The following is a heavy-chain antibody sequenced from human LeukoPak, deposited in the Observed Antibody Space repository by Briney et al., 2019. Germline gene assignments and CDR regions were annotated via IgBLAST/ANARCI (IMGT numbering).Heavy chain of an antibody. D-gene: IGHD5-18*01. CDR2: ISYDGSNK. V-gene: IGHV3-30*04. CDR1: GFTFSSYA. J-gene: IGHJ4*02. CDR3: ARGPVVEAMVTTYFDY. Sequence: GGSLRLSCAASGFTFSSYAMHWVRQAPGKGLEWVAGISYDGSNKYYADSVKGRFTISRDNSKNTLYLQMNSLRAEDTAVYYCARGPVVEAMVTTYFDYWGQGTLVTVSS.